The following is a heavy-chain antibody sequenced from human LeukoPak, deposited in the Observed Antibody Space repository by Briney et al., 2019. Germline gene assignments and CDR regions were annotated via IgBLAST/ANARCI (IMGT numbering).Heavy chain of an antibody. Sequence: SETLSLTCTVSGGSISSYYWSWIRQPPGKGLEWIGYIYYSGSTNYNPSLKSRVTISVDTSKNQFSLKLSSVTAADTAVYYCAREGSGWERNAFDIWGQGTMVTVSS. D-gene: IGHD1-26*01. J-gene: IGHJ3*02. V-gene: IGHV4-59*01. CDR1: GGSISSYY. CDR2: IYYSGST. CDR3: AREGSGWERNAFDI.